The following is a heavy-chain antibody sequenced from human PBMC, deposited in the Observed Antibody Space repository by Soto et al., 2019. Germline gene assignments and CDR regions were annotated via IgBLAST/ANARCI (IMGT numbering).Heavy chain of an antibody. V-gene: IGHV3-30*19. J-gene: IGHJ6*02. Sequence: GGSLRLSCAASGFTFSSYGMHWVRQAPGKGLEWVAVIWYDGSNKYYADSVKGRFTISRDNSKNTLYLQMNSLRAEDTAVYYCARDGYCSSTSCYTSSYYYGMDVWGQGTTVTVSS. CDR2: IWYDGSNK. D-gene: IGHD2-2*02. CDR3: ARDGYCSSTSCYTSSYYYGMDV. CDR1: GFTFSSYG.